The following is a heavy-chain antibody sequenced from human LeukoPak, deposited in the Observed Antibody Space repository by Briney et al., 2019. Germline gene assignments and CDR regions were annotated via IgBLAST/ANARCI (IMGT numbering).Heavy chain of an antibody. V-gene: IGHV1-2*02. J-gene: IGHJ4*02. Sequence: ASVKVPCKASGYTFTAYYMHWVRQAPGQGLEWMGWINPNSGGTNFAQKFQGRVTMTRDTSITTAYMELSRLRSDDTAVYYCAREIPCSSSSCLDYWGQGTLVTVSS. CDR3: AREIPCSSSSCLDY. CDR1: GYTFTAYY. CDR2: INPNSGGT. D-gene: IGHD2-2*01.